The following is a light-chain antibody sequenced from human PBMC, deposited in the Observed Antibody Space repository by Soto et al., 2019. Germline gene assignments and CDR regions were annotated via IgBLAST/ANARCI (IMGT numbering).Light chain of an antibody. J-gene: IGLJ2*01. CDR3: AAWDDSLNGVV. Sequence: QAVVTQPPSASGTPGQRVTISCSGSSSNIGTNSMSWYQHLPGTAPKLLMYANSQRPSGVPDRFSGSKSGTSASLAISGLQSEDEADYYCAAWDDSLNGVVFGGGTQLTVL. V-gene: IGLV1-44*01. CDR2: ANS. CDR1: SSNIGTNS.